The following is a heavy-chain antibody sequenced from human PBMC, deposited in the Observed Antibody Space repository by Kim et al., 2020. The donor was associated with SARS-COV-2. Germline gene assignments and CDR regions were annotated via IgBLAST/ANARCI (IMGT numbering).Heavy chain of an antibody. V-gene: IGHV4-59*01. CDR2: IYYDGLS. Sequence: SETLSLTCTVSGDSMNSNYWYWIRQPPGKGLEWIGYIYYDGLSNWNPSLKSRVSMSVDTSKNQFSLNLSSVTAADTAVYYCASSGLDTAMVVDYWGQGTLVTVSS. J-gene: IGHJ4*02. CDR3: ASSGLDTAMVVDY. CDR1: GDSMNSNY. D-gene: IGHD5-18*01.